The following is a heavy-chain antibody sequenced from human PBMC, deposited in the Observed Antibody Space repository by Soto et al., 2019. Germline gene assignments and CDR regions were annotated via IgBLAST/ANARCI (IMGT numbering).Heavy chain of an antibody. CDR1: GFTFSSYG. CDR3: AKNMYYDILSGPFDP. Sequence: QVQLVESGGGVVQPGRSLRLSCAASGFTFSSYGMHWVRQAPGKGLEWVAVISYDGSNKYYADSVKGRFTISRDNSKNTLYLQMNSLRAEDTAVYYCAKNMYYDILSGPFDPWGQGTLVTVSS. J-gene: IGHJ5*02. CDR2: ISYDGSNK. V-gene: IGHV3-30*18. D-gene: IGHD3-9*01.